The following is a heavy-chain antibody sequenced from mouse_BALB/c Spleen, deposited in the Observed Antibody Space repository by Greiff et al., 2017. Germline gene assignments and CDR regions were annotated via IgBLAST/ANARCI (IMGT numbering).Heavy chain of an antibody. CDR2: IRSKSNNYET. Sequence: VKLVESGGGLVKPKGSLKLSCAASGFTFNTYAMTWVRPAPGKGLEWVASIRSKSNNYETYYADSVKDRVTISRDDSQSMLYLQMNNVKTEDTAMYYCVRHSYGDWNCDVWGAGTAV. V-gene: IGHV10-1*02. CDR1: GFTFNTYA. CDR3: VRHSYGDWNCDV. J-gene: IGHJ1*01. D-gene: IGHD3-3*01.